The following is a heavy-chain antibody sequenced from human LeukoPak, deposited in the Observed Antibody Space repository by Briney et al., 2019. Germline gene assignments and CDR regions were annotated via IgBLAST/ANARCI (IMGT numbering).Heavy chain of an antibody. J-gene: IGHJ3*02. CDR1: GFTFSSYS. CDR2: ISSSSSTI. CDR3: ARERQWLVRGAFDI. D-gene: IGHD6-19*01. Sequence: GGSLRLSCAASGFTFSSYSMNWVRRAPGKGLEWVSYISSSSSTIYYADSVKGRFTISRDNAKNSLYLQMNSLRDEDTAVYYCARERQWLVRGAFDIWGQGTMVTVSS. V-gene: IGHV3-48*02.